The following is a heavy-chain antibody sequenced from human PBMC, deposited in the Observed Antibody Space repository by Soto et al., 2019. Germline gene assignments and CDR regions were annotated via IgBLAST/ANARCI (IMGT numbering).Heavy chain of an antibody. J-gene: IGHJ6*02. Sequence: SLRLSCAASGFTFSSYGMHWVRQAPGNGLEWVAVISYDGSNKYYVDSVKGRFTISRDNAKNSLYLQMNSLRAEDTAVYYCARDDCSSTSCYPNYYYYYVMDVWGQGTTVTVSS. CDR1: GFTFSSYG. V-gene: IGHV3-30*03. D-gene: IGHD2-2*01. CDR2: ISYDGSNK. CDR3: ARDDCSSTSCYPNYYYYYVMDV.